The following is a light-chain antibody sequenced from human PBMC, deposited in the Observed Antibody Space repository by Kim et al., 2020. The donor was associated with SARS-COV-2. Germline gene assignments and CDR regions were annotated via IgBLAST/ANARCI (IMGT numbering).Light chain of an antibody. Sequence: KRVHWYQQKPGHAPVLVISFDSDRPSGIPGRFSGSNSGTTATLTISRVEAVDEADYSCQVYDSDGDHVVFGGGTKVTVL. J-gene: IGLJ2*01. CDR2: FDS. V-gene: IGLV3-21*04. CDR3: QVYDSDGDHVV. CDR1: KR.